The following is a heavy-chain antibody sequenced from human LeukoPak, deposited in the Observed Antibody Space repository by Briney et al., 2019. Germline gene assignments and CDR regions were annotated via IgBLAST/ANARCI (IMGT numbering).Heavy chain of an antibody. V-gene: IGHV3-64*04. D-gene: IGHD2-15*01. CDR2: ITNNGGTT. CDR3: AREYSTGFDP. J-gene: IGHJ5*02. Sequence: QPGGSLRLSCSASGFTFSKNAMHWVRQAPGKGLEYVSAITNNGGTTYYADSVKGRFTISRDNAKNTLYLQMNSLRAEDTAVYYCAREYSTGFDPWGQGTPVTVSS. CDR1: GFTFSKNA.